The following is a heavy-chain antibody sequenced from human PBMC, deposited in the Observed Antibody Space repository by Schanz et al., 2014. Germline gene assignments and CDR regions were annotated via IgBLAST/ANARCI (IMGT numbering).Heavy chain of an antibody. CDR2: ISSSSSYI. V-gene: IGHV3-21*01. D-gene: IGHD2-15*01. CDR1: GFTFSSYS. J-gene: IGHJ6*02. Sequence: EVQLVESGGGLVKPGGSLRLSCAASGFTFSSYSMNWVRQAPGKGLEWVSSISSSSSYIYYADSVKGRFTISRDNAKNSLYLQMNSLRAEDTAVYYCAKGMGYCSGGTCYDYYYYGLDVWGQGTLVTVSS. CDR3: AKGMGYCSGGTCYDYYYYGLDV.